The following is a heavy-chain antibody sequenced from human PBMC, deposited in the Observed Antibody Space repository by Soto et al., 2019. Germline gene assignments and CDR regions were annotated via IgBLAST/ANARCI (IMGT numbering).Heavy chain of an antibody. CDR1: GFTFSSYA. CDR3: AKDRGGYSYGYLDY. Sequence: GGSLRLSCAASGFTFSSYAMSWVRQAPGKGLEWVSAISGSGGSTYYADSVKGRFTISRDNSKNTLYLQMNSLRAEDTAIYYCAKDRGGYSYGYLDYWGQGTLVTVSS. CDR2: ISGSGGST. V-gene: IGHV3-23*01. D-gene: IGHD5-18*01. J-gene: IGHJ4*02.